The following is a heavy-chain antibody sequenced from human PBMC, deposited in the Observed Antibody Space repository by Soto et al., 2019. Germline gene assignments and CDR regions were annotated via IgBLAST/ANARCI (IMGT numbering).Heavy chain of an antibody. CDR3: ARDGRGGGYYCMDV. J-gene: IGHJ6*02. D-gene: IGHD3-16*01. CDR1: GFTVSSNY. Sequence: EVQLVESGGGLIQPGGSLRLSCAASGFTVSSNYMSWVRQAPGKGLEWVSVIYSGGSTYYADSVKGRFTISRDNSKNTLYLQMNSLRAEDTAVYYCARDGRGGGYYCMDVWGQGTTVTVSS. V-gene: IGHV3-53*01. CDR2: IYSGGST.